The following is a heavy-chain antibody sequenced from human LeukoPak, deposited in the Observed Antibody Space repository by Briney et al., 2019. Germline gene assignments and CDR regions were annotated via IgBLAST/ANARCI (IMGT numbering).Heavy chain of an antibody. J-gene: IGHJ4*02. Sequence: ASVKVSCKASGYTFSGYYTHWVRQAPGQGREWMGWINPNSGGTNYAQKFQGSVTMTRDTSISTAYMELSRLRSDDTAVYYCASDRGYSYGYVWGQGTLVTVSS. V-gene: IGHV1-2*02. CDR3: ASDRGYSYGYV. D-gene: IGHD5-18*01. CDR2: INPNSGGT. CDR1: GYTFSGYY.